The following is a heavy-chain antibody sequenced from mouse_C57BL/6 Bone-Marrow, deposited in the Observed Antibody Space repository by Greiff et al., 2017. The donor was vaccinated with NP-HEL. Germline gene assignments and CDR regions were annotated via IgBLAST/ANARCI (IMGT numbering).Heavy chain of an antibody. D-gene: IGHD2-5*01. J-gene: IGHJ2*01. CDR2: IYPGSGST. V-gene: IGHV1-55*01. CDR3: ARWRDYSNHYFDY. CDR1: GYTFTSYW. Sequence: VQLQQPGAELVKPGASVKMSCKASGYTFTSYWITWVKQRPGQGLEWIGDIYPGSGSTNYNEKFKSKATLTVDTSSSTAYMQLSSLTSEDSAVYYCARWRDYSNHYFDYWGQGTTLTVSS.